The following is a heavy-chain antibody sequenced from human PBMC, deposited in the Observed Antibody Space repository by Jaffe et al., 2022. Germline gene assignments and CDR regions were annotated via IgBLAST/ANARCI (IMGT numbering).Heavy chain of an antibody. Sequence: QVQLVQSGAEVKKPGASVKVSCKASGYTFTSYGISWVRQAPGQGLEWMGWISAYNGNTNYAQKLQGRVTMTTDTSTSTAYMELRSLRSDDTAVYYCARDGNHSGYSSSWYRSSDWFDPWGQGTLVTVSS. D-gene: IGHD6-13*01. CDR2: ISAYNGNT. J-gene: IGHJ5*02. CDR1: GYTFTSYG. CDR3: ARDGNHSGYSSSWYRSSDWFDP. V-gene: IGHV1-18*01.